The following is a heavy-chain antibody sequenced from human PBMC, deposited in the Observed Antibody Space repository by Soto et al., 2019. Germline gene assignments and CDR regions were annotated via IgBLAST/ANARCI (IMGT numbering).Heavy chain of an antibody. D-gene: IGHD2-15*01. CDR1: GFTFSSYA. J-gene: IGHJ4*02. V-gene: IGHV3-30-3*01. Sequence: QVQLVESGGGVVQPGRSLRLSCAASGFTFSSYAMHWVRQAPGKGLEWVPVISYDGSNKYYADSVKGRFTISRDNSKNTVYLQMNSLRAEDTAVYYCARVPSSSGLAHFDYWGQGTLVTVSS. CDR3: ARVPSSSGLAHFDY. CDR2: ISYDGSNK.